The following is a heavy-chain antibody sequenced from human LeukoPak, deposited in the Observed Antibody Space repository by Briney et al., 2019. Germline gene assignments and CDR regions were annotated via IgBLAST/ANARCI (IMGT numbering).Heavy chain of an antibody. J-gene: IGHJ4*02. CDR2: IFHSGRT. Sequence: PSETLSLTCTVSGGSISSSSSYWGWIRQPPGKGLEWIGHIFHSGRTSYNPSLMSRVTISVDTSKNQFSLKMNPVTAADTSMYYCARHSPTYYNGSGRSIDYWGQGTLVIVS. V-gene: IGHV4-39*01. CDR3: ARHSPTYYNGSGRSIDY. D-gene: IGHD3-10*01. CDR1: GGSISSSSSY.